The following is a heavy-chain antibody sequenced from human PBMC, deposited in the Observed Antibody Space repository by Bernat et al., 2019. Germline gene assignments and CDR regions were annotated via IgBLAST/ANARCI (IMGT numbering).Heavy chain of an antibody. CDR1: GYTFTSYG. CDR3: ARIKSKAVAAKGPLNYYYGMDV. V-gene: IGHV1-18*01. J-gene: IGHJ6*02. CDR2: ISAYNGNT. Sequence: QVQLVQSGAEVKKPGASVKVSCKASGYTFTSYGISWVRQAPGQGLEWMGWISAYNGNTNYAQKLQGRVTMTTDTSTSTAYMELRSLRSDDTAVYYCARIKSKAVAAKGPLNYYYGMDVWGQGTTVTVSS. D-gene: IGHD6-19*01.